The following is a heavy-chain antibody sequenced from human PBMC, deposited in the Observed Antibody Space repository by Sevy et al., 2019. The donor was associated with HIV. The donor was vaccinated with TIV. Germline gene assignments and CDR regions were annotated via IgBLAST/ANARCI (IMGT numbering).Heavy chain of an antibody. Sequence: GGSLRLSCAASGLTFSSYAMNWVRQAPGKGLDWVSTIYGTAGVTYYADSVNGRFTISRDNSKNTLFLQMNSLRAEDTAVYYCAGGRFDSSGSFDAFDVWGQGTMVTV. V-gene: IGHV3-23*01. J-gene: IGHJ3*01. CDR2: IYGTAGVT. CDR3: AGGRFDSSGSFDAFDV. CDR1: GLTFSSYA. D-gene: IGHD3-22*01.